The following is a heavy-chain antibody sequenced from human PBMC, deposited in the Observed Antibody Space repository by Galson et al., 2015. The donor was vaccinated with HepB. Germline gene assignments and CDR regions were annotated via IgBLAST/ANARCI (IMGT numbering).Heavy chain of an antibody. J-gene: IGHJ4*02. CDR2: IGSDGLTI. D-gene: IGHD1-26*01. CDR1: GLSFSTFR. V-gene: IGHV3-48*02. Sequence: SLRLSCAASGLSFSTFRMNWVRQAPGKGLEWVAHIGSDGLTIKYADFVRGRFTISRDIAQKALFLQMNSLRDEDTAVYYCAKTRLLQTLDYWGQGTLVTVSS. CDR3: AKTRLLQTLDY.